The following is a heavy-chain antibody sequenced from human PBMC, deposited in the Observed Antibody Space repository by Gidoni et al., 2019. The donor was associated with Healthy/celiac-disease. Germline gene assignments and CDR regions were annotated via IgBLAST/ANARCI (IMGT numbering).Heavy chain of an antibody. D-gene: IGHD3-9*01. Sequence: DGLEWIGEINHSGSTNYNPSLKSRVTISVDTSKNQFSLKLSSVTAADTAVYYCARVYQHYDILTGYYNPQLDYWGQGTLVTVSS. CDR2: INHSGST. V-gene: IGHV4-34*01. J-gene: IGHJ4*02. CDR3: ARVYQHYDILTGYYNPQLDY.